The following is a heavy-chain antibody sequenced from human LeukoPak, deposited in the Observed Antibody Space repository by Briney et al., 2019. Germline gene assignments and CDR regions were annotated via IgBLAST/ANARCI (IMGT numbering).Heavy chain of an antibody. Sequence: PGGSLRLSCAASGFTFSSYGMHWVRQARCKGLEWVAFVHFDGTTKYSGDSVKGRFTVSRDNSKDILYLQMDSLRPEDTAVYYCAKDQCTRTRCDGYPGHWGQGTLVAVSS. D-gene: IGHD2-2*03. V-gene: IGHV3-30*02. CDR2: VHFDGTTK. J-gene: IGHJ4*02. CDR3: AKDQCTRTRCDGYPGH. CDR1: GFTFSSYG.